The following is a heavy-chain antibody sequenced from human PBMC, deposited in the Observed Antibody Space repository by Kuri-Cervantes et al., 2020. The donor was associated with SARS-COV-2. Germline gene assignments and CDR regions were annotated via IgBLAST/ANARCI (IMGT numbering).Heavy chain of an antibody. J-gene: IGHJ5*02. D-gene: IGHD6-13*01. CDR1: GYTFTSYG. CDR2: IIPIFGTA. V-gene: IGHV1-69*06. Sequence: SVKVSCKASGYTFTSYGISWVRQAPGQGLEWMGGIIPIFGTANYAQKFQGRVTITADKSTSTAYMELSSLRSEDTAVYYCARAGGSSYLRGLGWFDPWGQGTLVAVSS. CDR3: ARAGGSSYLRGLGWFDP.